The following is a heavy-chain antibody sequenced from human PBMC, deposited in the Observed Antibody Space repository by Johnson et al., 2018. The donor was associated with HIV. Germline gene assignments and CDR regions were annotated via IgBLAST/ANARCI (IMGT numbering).Heavy chain of an antibody. CDR2: ISYDGSNK. V-gene: IGHV3-30-3*01. J-gene: IGHJ3*02. CDR1: GFTFSSYA. D-gene: IGHD3-10*01. CDR3: AGEGFWGAGSYDNPDAVDI. Sequence: QVQLVESGGGVVQPGRSLRLSCAASGFTFSSYAMHWVRQAPGKGLEWVAVISYDGSNKYYADSVKGRFTISRDNSKNTLYLQMNSLRAEDTAVYYCAGEGFWGAGSYDNPDAVDIWGQGTMVTVSS.